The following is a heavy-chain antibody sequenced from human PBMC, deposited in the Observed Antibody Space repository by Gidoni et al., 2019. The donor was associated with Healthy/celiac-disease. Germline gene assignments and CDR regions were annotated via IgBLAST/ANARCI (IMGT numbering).Heavy chain of an antibody. CDR2: ISSSSSTI. D-gene: IGHD3-22*01. Sequence: EVQLVESGGGLVQPGGSLRLSCEASGFTFSSYSMNWVRQAPGKGLEWVSYISSSSSTIYYADSVKGRFTISRDNAKNSLYLQMNSLRAEDTAVYYCAREVLRDSSGYDYDYGMDVWGQGTTVTVSS. CDR1: GFTFSSYS. CDR3: AREVLRDSSGYDYDYGMDV. J-gene: IGHJ6*02. V-gene: IGHV3-48*01.